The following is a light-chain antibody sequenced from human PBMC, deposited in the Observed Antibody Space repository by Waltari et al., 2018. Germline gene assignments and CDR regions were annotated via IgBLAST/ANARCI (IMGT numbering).Light chain of an antibody. J-gene: IGLJ1*01. V-gene: IGLV2-11*01. Sequence: QSALTQPRSVSGSPGQSVTISCTGTSSDVCGFNYVSWFQQHPGEAPKLINYYVTKRPSGGPGRFAGSKSGNTASLTRSGLQAEDDSDYYCCSYAGFYTYVFGTGTKVTVL. CDR1: SSDVCGFNY. CDR3: CSYAGFYTYV. CDR2: YVT.